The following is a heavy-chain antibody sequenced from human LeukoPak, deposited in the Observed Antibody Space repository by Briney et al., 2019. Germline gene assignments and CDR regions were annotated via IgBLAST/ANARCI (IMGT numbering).Heavy chain of an antibody. D-gene: IGHD2-21*01. CDR2: ISDDGNVK. CDR3: AKSGARYCGRGNCYFDY. Sequence: GGSLGLSCAASGFTFSSYWMHGVREAPGKGLEGVAVISDDGNVKFYSDSVKGRLTISRDNSKNLLSLQMNSLRAEDTAVYYCAKSGARYCGRGNCYFDYWGQGTLVTVSS. CDR1: GFTFSSYW. J-gene: IGHJ4*02. V-gene: IGHV3-30*18.